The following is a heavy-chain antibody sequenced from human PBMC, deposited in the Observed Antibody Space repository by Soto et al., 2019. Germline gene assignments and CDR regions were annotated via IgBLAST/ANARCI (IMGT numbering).Heavy chain of an antibody. CDR2: IMPTFGSA. D-gene: IGHD1-26*01. CDR3: ASERSAQYFDY. J-gene: IGHJ4*02. Sequence: ASVKVSCKASGGTFSGHGIAWVRQVPGQGLEWMGGIMPTFGSATYAPKFQGRVTISADKSTSTAYMELSSLRSEDTAVYFCASERSAQYFDYWGQGTPVTVSS. CDR1: GGTFSGHG. V-gene: IGHV1-69*06.